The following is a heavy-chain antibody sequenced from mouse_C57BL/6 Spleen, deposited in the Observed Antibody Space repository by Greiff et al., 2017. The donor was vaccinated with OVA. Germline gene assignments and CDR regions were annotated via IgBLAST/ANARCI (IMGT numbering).Heavy chain of an antibody. D-gene: IGHD2-4*01. V-gene: IGHV1-61*01. Sequence: QVQLQQPGAELVRPGSSVKLSCKASGYTFTSYWMDWVKQRPGQGLEWIGNIYPSDREPHYNQKFKDKATLPVDKSSSTAYMQLSSLTSEDSAVYYCARGGITPAYYFDYWGQGTTLTVSS. CDR1: GYTFTSYW. J-gene: IGHJ2*01. CDR2: IYPSDREP. CDR3: ARGGITPAYYFDY.